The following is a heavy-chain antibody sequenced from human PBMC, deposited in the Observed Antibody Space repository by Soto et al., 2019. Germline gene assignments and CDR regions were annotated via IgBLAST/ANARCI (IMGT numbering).Heavy chain of an antibody. Sequence: EVQLLESGGGLVQPGGSLRLSCAASGFTFSSYAMSWVRQAPGKGLEWVSAISGSGGSTYYADSVKGRFTISSDNSKNTLYLQMNSLRAEDTAVYYCAKAQRGYSYGYNYWGQGTLVTVSS. CDR3: AKAQRGYSYGYNY. CDR2: ISGSGGST. J-gene: IGHJ4*02. D-gene: IGHD5-18*01. V-gene: IGHV3-23*01. CDR1: GFTFSSYA.